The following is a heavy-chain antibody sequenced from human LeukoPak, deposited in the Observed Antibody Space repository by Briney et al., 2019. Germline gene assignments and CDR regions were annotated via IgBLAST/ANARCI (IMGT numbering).Heavy chain of an antibody. V-gene: IGHV5-51*01. CDR2: IYPGDSDT. D-gene: IGHD5-24*01. CDR1: GYSFTSYW. J-gene: IGHJ3*02. CDR3: ARPTRQGDGYRGGLAAFDI. Sequence: GESLKISCKGSGYSFTSYWIGWVRQMPGKGLEWMGIIYPGDSDTRYSPSFQGQVTISADKSISTAYLQWSSLKASDTAMYYCARPTRQGDGYRGGLAAFDIWGQGTMVTVSS.